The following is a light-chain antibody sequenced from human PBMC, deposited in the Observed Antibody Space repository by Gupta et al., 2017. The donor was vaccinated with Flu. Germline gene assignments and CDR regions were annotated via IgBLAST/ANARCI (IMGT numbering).Light chain of an antibody. CDR1: QSLLHSNGCNY. V-gene: IGKV2-28*01. J-gene: IGKJ1*01. Sequence: DIVMTQSPLSLPVTPGEPASISCRSSQSLLHSNGCNYLDWYLQKPGQSPQLLIYLGSNRASGVPDRFSGSGSGTDFTLKISRVEAEDVGVYYCMQALQTPTFGQGTKVEIK. CDR2: LGS. CDR3: MQALQTPT.